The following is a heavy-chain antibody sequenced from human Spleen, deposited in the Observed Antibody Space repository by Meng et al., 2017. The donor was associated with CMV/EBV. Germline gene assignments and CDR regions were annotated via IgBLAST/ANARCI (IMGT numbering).Heavy chain of an antibody. Sequence: EVQLVESGGGLVKPGGFLRLSCAASGFTFSSYSMNWVRQAPGKGLEWVSSISSSSSYIYYADSVKGRFTISRDNAKNSLYLQMNSLRAEDTAVYYCAREGILPKIDYWGQGTLVTVSS. J-gene: IGHJ4*02. CDR1: GFTFSSYS. V-gene: IGHV3-21*01. D-gene: IGHD2-21*01. CDR3: AREGILPKIDY. CDR2: ISSSSSYI.